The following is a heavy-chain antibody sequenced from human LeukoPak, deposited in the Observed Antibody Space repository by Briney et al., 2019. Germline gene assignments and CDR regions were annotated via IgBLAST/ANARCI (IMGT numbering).Heavy chain of an antibody. Sequence: GGSLRLSCAASGFTFSSYSMNWVRQAPGKGLVWVSRIDSDDGSTSYADSVRGRFTISRDNAKKTLYLQMNSLRVEDTAVYYCLVILTEPTSPSPDGLDIWGQGTMVTVSS. J-gene: IGHJ3*02. D-gene: IGHD2-15*01. CDR2: IDSDDGST. CDR1: GFTFSSYS. CDR3: LVILTEPTSPSPDGLDI. V-gene: IGHV3-74*01.